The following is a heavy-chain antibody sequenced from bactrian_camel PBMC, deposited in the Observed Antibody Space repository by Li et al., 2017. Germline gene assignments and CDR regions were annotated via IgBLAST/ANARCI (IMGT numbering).Heavy chain of an antibody. Sequence: QLVESGGGLVQPGGSLRLSCAASGFTFSSYRTYWVRQAPGKGLEWVSIINRGGTTYYADSMKGRFTISRDNAKNTLYLQLNSLKTEDTAVYYCAKSVVAGLTDYWGQGTQVTVS. V-gene: IGHV3S1*01. D-gene: IGHD6*01. J-gene: IGHJ4*01. CDR2: INRGGTT. CDR3: AKSVVAGLTDY. CDR1: GFTFSSYR.